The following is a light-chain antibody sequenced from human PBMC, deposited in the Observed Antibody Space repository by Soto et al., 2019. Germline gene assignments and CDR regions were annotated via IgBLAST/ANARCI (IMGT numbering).Light chain of an antibody. J-gene: IGLJ2*01. Sequence: QSALTQPASVSGSPGQSITISCTGTSSDVGSYNLVSWYQQHPGKAPKFMIYEGTKRPSGVSNRFSGSKSGNTASLTISRVEAGDEADYYCQVWDSSSDHPVFGGGTKLTVL. CDR1: SSDVGSYNL. V-gene: IGLV2-14*02. CDR2: EGT. CDR3: QVWDSSSDHPV.